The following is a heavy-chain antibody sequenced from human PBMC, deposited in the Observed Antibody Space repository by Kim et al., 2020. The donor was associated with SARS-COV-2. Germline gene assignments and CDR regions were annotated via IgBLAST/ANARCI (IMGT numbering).Heavy chain of an antibody. D-gene: IGHD1-26*01. J-gene: IGHJ4*02. CDR2: I. Sequence: IYYADSVKGRFTISRDNAKNSLYLQMNSLRAEDTAVYYCAREKVVGATHYWGQGTLVTVSS. V-gene: IGHV3-48*03. CDR3: AREKVVGATHY.